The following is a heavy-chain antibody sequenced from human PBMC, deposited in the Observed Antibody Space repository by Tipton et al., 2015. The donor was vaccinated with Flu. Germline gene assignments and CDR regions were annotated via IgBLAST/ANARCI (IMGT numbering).Heavy chain of an antibody. CDR2: ISSSSSTI. D-gene: IGHD3-10*01. V-gene: IGHV3-48*04. Sequence: SLRLSCAASGFTFSSYGMHWVRQAPGKGLEWVSYISSSSSTIYYADSVKGRFTISRDNAKNSLYLQMNSLRAEDTAVYYCARDTPMGWWGQGTLVTVSS. J-gene: IGHJ4*02. CDR1: GFTFSSYG. CDR3: ARDTPMGW.